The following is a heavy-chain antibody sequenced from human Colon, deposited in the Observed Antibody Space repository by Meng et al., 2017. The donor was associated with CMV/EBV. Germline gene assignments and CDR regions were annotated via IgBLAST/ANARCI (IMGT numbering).Heavy chain of an antibody. D-gene: IGHD5-24*01. CDR2: INWDDDQ. J-gene: IGHJ4*02. CDR3: ARDSVTILTD. Sequence: QVAVKGAGPALVKHTQTLTLTCHVSGFCLTSRGAGVAWVRQPPGKATELLAIINWDDDQRYSPSLKIKLDTTKDTSKKQVVFSTAALDPVDSGRFYCARDSVTILTDWGQGALVTVSS. V-gene: IGHV2-5*02. CDR1: GFCLTSRGAG.